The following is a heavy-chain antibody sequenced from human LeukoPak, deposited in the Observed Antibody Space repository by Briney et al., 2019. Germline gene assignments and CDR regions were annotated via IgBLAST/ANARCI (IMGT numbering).Heavy chain of an antibody. CDR3: ARDQEDSGAFDI. Sequence: GGSLRLSCAASGFTFSSYWMSWVRQAPGKGLEWVANIKQEGSEKYYVDSVQGRFTISRDNAKNSLYLQMNSLRAEDTAVYCCARDQEDSGAFDIWGQGTMVTVSS. D-gene: IGHD2-15*01. CDR1: GFTFSSYW. V-gene: IGHV3-7*01. CDR2: IKQEGSEK. J-gene: IGHJ3*02.